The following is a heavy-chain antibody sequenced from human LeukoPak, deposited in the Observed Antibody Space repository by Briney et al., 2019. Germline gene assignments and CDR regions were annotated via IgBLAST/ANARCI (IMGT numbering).Heavy chain of an antibody. V-gene: IGHV3-11*01. CDR1: GFTFSSQA. J-gene: IGHJ6*03. D-gene: IGHD2-15*01. CDR3: ARELTPYYYMDV. CDR2: ISSSGTTI. Sequence: GGSLRLSCAASGFTFSSQAMSWVRQAPGKGLEWVSYISSSGTTIYYADSVKGRFTISRDNAKNSLYLQMNSLRAEDTAVYYCARELTPYYYMDVWGKGTTVTIS.